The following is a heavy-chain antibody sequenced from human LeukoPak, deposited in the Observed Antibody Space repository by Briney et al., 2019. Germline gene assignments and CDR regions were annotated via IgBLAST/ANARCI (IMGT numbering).Heavy chain of an antibody. CDR3: ARDVYGSCFDP. D-gene: IGHD3-10*01. CDR2: IYTSGST. J-gene: IGHJ5*02. Sequence: SETLSVTCTVSGVFITAYYWSWIRQPAGKGLEWIGRIYTSGSTNYNPSLKSRVTMSVDTSKNQFSLKLSSVTAADTAVYYCARDVYGSCFDPWGQGTLVTVSS. CDR1: GVFITAYY. V-gene: IGHV4-4*07.